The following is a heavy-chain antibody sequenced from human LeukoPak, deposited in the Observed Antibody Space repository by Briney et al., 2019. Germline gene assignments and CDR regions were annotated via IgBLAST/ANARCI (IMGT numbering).Heavy chain of an antibody. CDR2: INHSGST. D-gene: IGHD3-22*01. CDR1: GGSFSGYY. J-gene: IGHJ3*02. CDR3: AKTRYYDSSGYYHNSDAFDI. V-gene: IGHV4-34*01. Sequence: SETLSLTCAVYGGSFSGYYWSWIRQPPGKGLEWIGEINHSGSTNYNPSLKSRVTISVDTSKNQFSLKLSSVTAADTAVYYCAKTRYYDSSGYYHNSDAFDIWGQGTMVTVSS.